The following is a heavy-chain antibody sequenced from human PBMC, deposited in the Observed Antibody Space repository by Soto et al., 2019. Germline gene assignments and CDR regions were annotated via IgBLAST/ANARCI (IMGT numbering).Heavy chain of an antibody. CDR1: GYTFTTYG. Sequence: QVQLVQSGAEVKKPGASVKVSCKASGYTFTTYGISWVRQAPGQGLEWMGWINTYNDNTNYAQNFQGRVTMTTDTVTTTVYMELRSLTSDDGDVSYCAREYCRGGGCDGTDYWGQGTLVTVSS. CDR3: AREYCRGGGCDGTDY. V-gene: IGHV1-18*01. CDR2: INTYNDNT. J-gene: IGHJ4*02. D-gene: IGHD2-15*01.